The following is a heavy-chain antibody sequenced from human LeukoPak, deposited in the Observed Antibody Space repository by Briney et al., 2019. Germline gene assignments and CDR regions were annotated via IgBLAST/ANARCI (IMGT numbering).Heavy chain of an antibody. CDR3: ARDRSRYGSGSVDY. D-gene: IGHD3-10*01. CDR2: MNPNSGNT. J-gene: IGHJ4*02. V-gene: IGHV1-8*01. CDR1: GYTFTSYD. Sequence: ASVKVSCKASGYTFTSYDINWVRQATGLGPEWMGWMNPNSGNTGYAQKFQGRVTMTRNTSISTAYLELSSLTSEDTAVYYCARDRSRYGSGSVDYWGQGTLVTVSS.